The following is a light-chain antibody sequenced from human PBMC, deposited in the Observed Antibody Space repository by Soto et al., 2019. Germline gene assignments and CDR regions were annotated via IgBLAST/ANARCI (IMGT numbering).Light chain of an antibody. CDR3: QEYENTPGT. V-gene: IGKV3-15*01. Sequence: EIEMTQSPATLSLAPGERVTLSCRASESVSTNLAWYQQKAGQAPRLLIYGASTRATGIPARFSGSGSGTEFTLDISRLEPEDFAVYYCQEYENTPGTFGRGTRLEIK. CDR1: ESVSTN. J-gene: IGKJ5*01. CDR2: GAS.